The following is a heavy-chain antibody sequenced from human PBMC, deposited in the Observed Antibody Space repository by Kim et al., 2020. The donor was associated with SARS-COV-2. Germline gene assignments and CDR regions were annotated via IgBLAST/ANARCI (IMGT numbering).Heavy chain of an antibody. CDR1: GFTFSTSW. CDR2: ISPDGGDR. J-gene: IGHJ4*02. CDR3: ASWSGLPNF. V-gene: IGHV3-7*03. D-gene: IGHD3-3*01. Sequence: GGSLRLSCAASGFTFSTSWMTWVRQAPGKGLEWVAHISPDGGDRYYVDSVKGRFTISRDNNGNSLYLQMNSLRADDTAVSYCASWSGLPNFWGQGTLITV.